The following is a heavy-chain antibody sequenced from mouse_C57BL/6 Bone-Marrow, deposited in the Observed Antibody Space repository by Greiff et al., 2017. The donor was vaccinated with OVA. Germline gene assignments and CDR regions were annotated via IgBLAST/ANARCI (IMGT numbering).Heavy chain of an antibody. CDR3: ARKGRLRRNAMDY. CDR2: IWSGGST. Sequence: VKLVESGPGLVQPSQSLSITCTVSGFSLTSYGVHWVRQSPGKGLEWLGVIWSGGSTDYNAAFISRLSISKDNSKSQVFFKMNSLQADDTAIYYRARKGRLRRNAMDYWGQGTSVTVSS. J-gene: IGHJ4*01. CDR1: GFSLTSYG. D-gene: IGHD2-4*01. V-gene: IGHV2-2*01.